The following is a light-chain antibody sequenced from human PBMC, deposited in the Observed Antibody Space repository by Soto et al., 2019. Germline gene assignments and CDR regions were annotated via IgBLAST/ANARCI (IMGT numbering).Light chain of an antibody. CDR3: QSYDSSLSGSKVV. V-gene: IGLV1-40*01. CDR1: SSNIGAGYD. CDR2: GNS. Sequence: QSVLTQPPSVSGAPGQRVTISCTGSSSNIGAGYDVHWYQQLPGTAPKLLIYGNSNRPSGVPDRFSGSKSGTSASLAITGLQAEDEGDYYCQSYDSSLSGSKVVFCGGTQLTVL. J-gene: IGLJ2*01.